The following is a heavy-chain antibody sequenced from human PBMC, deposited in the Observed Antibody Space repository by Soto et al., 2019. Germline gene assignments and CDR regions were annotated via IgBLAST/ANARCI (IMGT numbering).Heavy chain of an antibody. J-gene: IGHJ4*02. Sequence: QVQLVESGGGVVQPGRSLRLSCAASGFNFSRYGMHWVRQAPGKGLEWVAVISYDGSYKYYADSVKGRFTISRDNSKNPLYGQMNSLRVEDTAVYYCARAPKLLLDYFFDCWGQGTLVTVSS. CDR2: ISYDGSYK. D-gene: IGHD3-22*01. CDR3: ARAPKLLLDYFFDC. V-gene: IGHV3-33*01. CDR1: GFNFSRYG.